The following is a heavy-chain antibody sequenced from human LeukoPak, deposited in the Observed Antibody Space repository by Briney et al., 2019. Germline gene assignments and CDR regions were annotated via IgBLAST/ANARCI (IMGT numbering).Heavy chain of an antibody. J-gene: IGHJ4*02. CDR3: TRDGSGSRIPFDY. CDR2: IESDASNT. D-gene: IGHD1-26*01. V-gene: IGHV3-74*01. CDR1: GFAFGSHW. Sequence: GESLRLSCAASGFAFGSHWMHWVRQAPGKGLVWVARIESDASNTRYADSVEGRFTISRDNANKTLYLQMNSLRAEDTAVYYCTRDGSGSRIPFDYWGQGTLVTVSS.